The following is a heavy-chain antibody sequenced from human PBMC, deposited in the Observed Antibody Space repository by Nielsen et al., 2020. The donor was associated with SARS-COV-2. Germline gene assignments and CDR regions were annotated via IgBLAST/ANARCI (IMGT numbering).Heavy chain of an antibody. D-gene: IGHD3-9*01. Sequence: ASVKVSCKASGYTFTSYGISWVRQAPGQGLEWMGWISAYNGNTNYAQKVQGRVTMTTDTSTNTAYMELSSLRAEDTAVYYCAKDNLAYYDILTGYGLDAFDIWGQGTMVTVSS. CDR2: ISAYNGNT. J-gene: IGHJ3*02. CDR1: GYTFTSYG. V-gene: IGHV1-18*01. CDR3: AKDNLAYYDILTGYGLDAFDI.